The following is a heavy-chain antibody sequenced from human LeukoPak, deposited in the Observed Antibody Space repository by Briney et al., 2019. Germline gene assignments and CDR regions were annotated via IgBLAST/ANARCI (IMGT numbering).Heavy chain of an antibody. CDR3: AAHRVAVAGTSAY. Sequence: PGGSLRLSCAASGFTFDDYAMHWVRQTPGKGLEWVSGISWNSGSIGYADSVKGRFTISRDNAKNSLYLQMSSLRAEDTALYYCAAHRVAVAGTSAYWGQGTLVTVSS. CDR1: GFTFDDYA. V-gene: IGHV3-9*01. CDR2: ISWNSGSI. D-gene: IGHD6-19*01. J-gene: IGHJ4*02.